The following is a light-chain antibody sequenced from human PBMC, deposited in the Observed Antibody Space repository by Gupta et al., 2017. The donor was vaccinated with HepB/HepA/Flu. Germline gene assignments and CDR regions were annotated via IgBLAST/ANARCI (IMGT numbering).Light chain of an antibody. V-gene: IGKV3-11*01. CDR2: YAS. Sequence: DIVLTQSPATLSLSPGERATLSCRASQSVSISLAWYQQKPGQAPRLLIYYASTRATGIPARFSGSGSGTDFTLTISSLEPEDIAVYYCQQRSKWPVTFGGATKLEIK. J-gene: IGKJ4*01. CDR1: QSVSIS. CDR3: QQRSKWPVT.